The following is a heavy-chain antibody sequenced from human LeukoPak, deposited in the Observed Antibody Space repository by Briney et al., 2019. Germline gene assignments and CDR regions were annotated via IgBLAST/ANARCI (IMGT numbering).Heavy chain of an antibody. V-gene: IGHV3-48*03. CDR3: ARDLGYYSMDV. J-gene: IGHJ6*03. CDR2: ISSSGSTI. D-gene: IGHD6-13*01. Sequence: QSGGSLRLSCAASGFTFSSYEMNWVRQAPGKGLEWVSYISSSGSTIYYADSVKGRFTISGDNAKNSLYLQMNSLRAEDTAVYYCARDLGYYSMDVWGKGTTVTISS. CDR1: GFTFSSYE.